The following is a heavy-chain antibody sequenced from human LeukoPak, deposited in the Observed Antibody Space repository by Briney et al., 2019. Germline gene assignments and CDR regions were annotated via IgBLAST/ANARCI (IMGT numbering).Heavy chain of an antibody. V-gene: IGHV4-34*01. Sequence: SETLSLTCAVYGGSFNDYFWSWIRQPPGKGLEWIGEINHRGRTNYNPSLRSRATISVDTSKQQYSLNLDSVTAADTAVYYCARVGHLYDTVDWGQGALVTVSS. J-gene: IGHJ4*02. D-gene: IGHD3-9*01. CDR2: INHRGRT. CDR3: ARVGHLYDTVD. CDR1: GGSFNDYF.